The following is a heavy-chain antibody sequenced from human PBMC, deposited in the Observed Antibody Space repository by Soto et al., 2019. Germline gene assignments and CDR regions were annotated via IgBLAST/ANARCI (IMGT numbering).Heavy chain of an antibody. Sequence: QITLKESGPPVVKPTQTLTLTCTLSGFSLSTSEVGVGWIRQPPGKGLEWLALIYWDDDKRYSPYLKSRLTXTXGTSKNQVVLTMPNMDPVDTGTYYCAHRFDWYYFDYWGQGTLVTVSS. CDR3: AHRFDWYYFDY. CDR1: GFSLSTSEVG. CDR2: IYWDDDK. V-gene: IGHV2-5*02. D-gene: IGHD3-9*01. J-gene: IGHJ4*02.